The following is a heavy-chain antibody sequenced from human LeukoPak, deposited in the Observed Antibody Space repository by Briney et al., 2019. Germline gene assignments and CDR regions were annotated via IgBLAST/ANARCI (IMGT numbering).Heavy chain of an antibody. Sequence: PSETLSLTCTVSGGSISSYYWSWIRQPPGKGLEWIGYIYCSGSTNYNPSLKSRVTISVDTSKNQFSLKLSSVTAADTAVYYCAKMGGSSWSYGMDVWGQGTTVTVSS. CDR2: IYCSGST. V-gene: IGHV4-59*01. CDR3: AKMGGSSWSYGMDV. CDR1: GGSISSYY. J-gene: IGHJ6*02. D-gene: IGHD6-13*01.